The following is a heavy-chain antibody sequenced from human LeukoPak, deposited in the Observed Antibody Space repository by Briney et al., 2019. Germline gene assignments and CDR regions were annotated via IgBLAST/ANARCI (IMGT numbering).Heavy chain of an antibody. J-gene: IGHJ3*02. Sequence: GGSLRLSCAASGFTFSSYWMHWVRQAPGKGLVWVSRINSDGSSTSYADSVKGRFTISRDNAKNTLYLQMNSLRAEDTAVYYCARVSLRWERRAFDIWGQGTMVTVSS. CDR3: ARVSLRWERRAFDI. D-gene: IGHD1-26*01. CDR1: GFTFSSYW. CDR2: INSDGSST. V-gene: IGHV3-74*01.